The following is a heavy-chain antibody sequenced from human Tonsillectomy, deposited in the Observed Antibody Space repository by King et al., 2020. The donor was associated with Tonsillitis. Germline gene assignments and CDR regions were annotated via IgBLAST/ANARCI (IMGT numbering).Heavy chain of an antibody. Sequence: QLQESGPGLVKPSETLSLTCTVSGGSISSYYWSWIRQPPGKGLEWIGYIYYSGSTNYNPSLKSRVTISVDTSKNQFSLKLSSVTAEDTAVYYCATSQLEHNYYYYYMDVWGKGTTVTVSS. CDR3: ATSQLEHNYYYYYMDV. J-gene: IGHJ6*03. V-gene: IGHV4-59*01. D-gene: IGHD1-1*01. CDR1: GGSISSYY. CDR2: IYYSGST.